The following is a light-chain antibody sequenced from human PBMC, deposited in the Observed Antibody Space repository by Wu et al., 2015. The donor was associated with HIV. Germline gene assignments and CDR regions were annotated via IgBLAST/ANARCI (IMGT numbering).Light chain of an antibody. CDR3: QHYSADPWT. CDR2: DAS. CDR1: QGMSHY. J-gene: IGKJ1*01. V-gene: IGKV1-27*01. Sequence: QMTPVSILPVCICGDRVTLTCRASQGMSHYLAWYQQKPGKVPQLLIFDASKLEPGVSSRFSGSGSGTDFTLTISSLQPEDAATYYCQHYSADPWTFGQGTKVEIK.